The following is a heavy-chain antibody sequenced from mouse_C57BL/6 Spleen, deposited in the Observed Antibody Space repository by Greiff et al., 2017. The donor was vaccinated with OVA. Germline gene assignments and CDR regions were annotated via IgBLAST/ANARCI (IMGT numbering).Heavy chain of an antibody. CDR1: GYTFTSYW. D-gene: IGHD3-1*01. V-gene: IGHV1-64*01. Sequence: VQLQQPGAELVKPGASVKLSCKASGYTFTSYWMHWVKQRPGQGLEWIGMIHPNSGSTNYNEKFKSKATLTVDKSSSTAYMQLSSLTSEDSAVYYCERELGRGYAMDYWGQGTSVTVSS. J-gene: IGHJ4*01. CDR3: ERELGRGYAMDY. CDR2: IHPNSGST.